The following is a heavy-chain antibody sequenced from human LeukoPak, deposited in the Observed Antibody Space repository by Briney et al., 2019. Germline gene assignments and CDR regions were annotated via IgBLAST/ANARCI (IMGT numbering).Heavy chain of an antibody. Sequence: SETLSLTCAVYGGSFSGYYWSWIRQPPGKGLEWIGEINHSGSTNYNPSLKSRVTISVDTSKSQFSLKLSSVTAADTAVYYCARSGTYCGGGCSDYWGQGTLVTVSS. CDR3: ARSGTYCGGGCSDY. J-gene: IGHJ4*02. CDR1: GGSFSGYY. V-gene: IGHV4-34*01. CDR2: INHSGST. D-gene: IGHD2-21*02.